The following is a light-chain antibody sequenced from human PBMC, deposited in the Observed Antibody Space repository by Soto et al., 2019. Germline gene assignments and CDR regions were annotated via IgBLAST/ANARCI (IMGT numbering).Light chain of an antibody. Sequence: DIVMTQSPDSLAVSLGERATSNCKSSQSVLYSSNNKNYLAWYQQKPGQPPKLLIYWASTRESGVPDRFSGSGSGTDFTLTISSLQAEDVAVYYCQQYYSPPPTFGQGTKVEIK. CDR3: QQYYSPPPT. V-gene: IGKV4-1*01. CDR2: WAS. J-gene: IGKJ1*01. CDR1: QSVLYSSNNKNY.